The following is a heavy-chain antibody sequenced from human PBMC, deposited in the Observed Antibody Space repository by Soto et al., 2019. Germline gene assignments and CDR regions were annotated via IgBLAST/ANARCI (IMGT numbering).Heavy chain of an antibody. CDR1: GGSISSSGYY. CDR3: ARHTPAISISDH. V-gene: IGHV4-39*01. CDR2: IYYSGST. Sequence: QLQLQESGPGLVKPSETLSLTCTVSGGSISSSGYYWGWIRQPPGKGLEWIGSIYYSGSTYYNPSLKSRVTISVDTSKNQFSLKLSSVNAADTAVYYCARHTPAISISDHWGQGTLVTVSS. D-gene: IGHD2-15*01. J-gene: IGHJ4*02.